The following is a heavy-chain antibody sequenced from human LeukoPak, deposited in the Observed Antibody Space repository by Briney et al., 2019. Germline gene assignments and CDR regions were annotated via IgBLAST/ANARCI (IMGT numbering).Heavy chain of an antibody. Sequence: GGSLGLSCAASGFTFDDYTMSWVRQAPGKGLEWVSGINWNGGSTGYVDSVKGRFTISRDNAKNSLYLQMNSLRAEDTALYYCARVLRYCSGGNCYSGGLGYMDVWGKGTTVTISS. CDR1: GFTFDDYT. J-gene: IGHJ6*03. D-gene: IGHD2-15*01. CDR2: INWNGGST. CDR3: ARVLRYCSGGNCYSGGLGYMDV. V-gene: IGHV3-20*04.